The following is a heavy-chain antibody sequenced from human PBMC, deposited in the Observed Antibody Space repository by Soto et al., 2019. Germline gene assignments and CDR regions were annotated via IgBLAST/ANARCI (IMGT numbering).Heavy chain of an antibody. CDR3: ARDQGITTLGVYSMYYYGMDV. CDR1: GYTFTNSG. CDR2: ISTDNGNT. V-gene: IGHV1-18*01. D-gene: IGHD3-3*01. J-gene: IGHJ6*02. Sequence: ASVKVSCKASGYTFTNSGISWVRQAPDQGLEWMGWISTDNGNTNYAQHLQGRVSMTTDTSTSTAYMDLRSLRSDDTAVYYCARDQGITTLGVYSMYYYGMDVWGQGTTVTVSS.